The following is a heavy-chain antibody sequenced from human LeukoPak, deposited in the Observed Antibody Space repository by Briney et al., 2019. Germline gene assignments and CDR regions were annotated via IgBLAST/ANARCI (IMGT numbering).Heavy chain of an antibody. CDR3: ARDRYSYGQGPFDY. CDR2: IKQDGSEK. J-gene: IGHJ4*02. V-gene: IGHV3-7*01. Sequence: GGSLRLSCAASGFTFSGYWMNWVRQAPGKGLEWVASIKQDGSEKFYVDSVKGRFIISRDNAKNSLFLQMNSLRAEDTAVYYCARDRYSYGQGPFDYWGQGTLVTVSP. CDR1: GFTFSGYW. D-gene: IGHD5-18*01.